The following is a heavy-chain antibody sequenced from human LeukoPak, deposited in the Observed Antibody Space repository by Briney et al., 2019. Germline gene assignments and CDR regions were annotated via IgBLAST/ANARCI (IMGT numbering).Heavy chain of an antibody. J-gene: IGHJ4*02. Sequence: QPGGSLLLSCAASGFTFSSYAMSWGRQAPGKGVEWVSAISGSGGSTYYADSVKGLFTISRDNPRDTLYLQMNSLRAEDTAVYYCAKGYYDYVWGSYYFDYWGQGTLVTVSS. D-gene: IGHD3-16*01. CDR3: AKGYYDYVWGSYYFDY. CDR2: ISGSGGST. CDR1: GFTFSSYA. V-gene: IGHV3-23*01.